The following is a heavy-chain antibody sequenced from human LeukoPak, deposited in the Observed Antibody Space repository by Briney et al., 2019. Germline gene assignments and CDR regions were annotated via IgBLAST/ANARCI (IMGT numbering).Heavy chain of an antibody. CDR2: ISTYNGNT. D-gene: IGHD5-12*01. CDR1: GYTFTSYG. Sequence: GASVKVSCKASGYTFTSYGISWVRRAPGQGLEWMGWISTYNGNTNYAQKLQGRVTMTTDTSTSTAYMGLRSLRSDDTAVYYCARWLQYYFDYWGQGTLVTVSS. J-gene: IGHJ4*02. CDR3: ARWLQYYFDY. V-gene: IGHV1-18*01.